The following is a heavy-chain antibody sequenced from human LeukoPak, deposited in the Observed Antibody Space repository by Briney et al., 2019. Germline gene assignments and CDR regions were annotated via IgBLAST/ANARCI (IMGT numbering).Heavy chain of an antibody. CDR2: INSDGSST. CDR3: ARRLIAATATSAFDI. CDR1: GFTFNSYW. J-gene: IGHJ3*02. V-gene: IGHV3-74*01. Sequence: GGSLRLSCAASGFTFNSYWMHWVRQAPGKGLVWVSRINSDGSSTSYADSVKGRFTISRDNAKNSLYLQMNSLRAEDTAVYYCARRLIAATATSAFDIWGQGTKVTVSS. D-gene: IGHD6-13*01.